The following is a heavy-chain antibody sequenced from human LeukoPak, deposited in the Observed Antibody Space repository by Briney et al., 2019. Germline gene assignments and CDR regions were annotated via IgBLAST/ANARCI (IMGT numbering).Heavy chain of an antibody. CDR1: GGSISSSGW. J-gene: IGHJ4*02. D-gene: IGHD6-19*01. V-gene: IGHV4-4*02. CDR3: ASLPTSAWKHSDF. CDR2: IYHSGST. Sequence: PSETLSLTCAVSGGSISSSGWWSWVRQPPGKGLGWIGEIYHSGSTNYNPSLKSRLTISVDKSKNQFSLKLSSVTAADTAVYYCASLPTSAWKHSDFWGQGTLVTVSS.